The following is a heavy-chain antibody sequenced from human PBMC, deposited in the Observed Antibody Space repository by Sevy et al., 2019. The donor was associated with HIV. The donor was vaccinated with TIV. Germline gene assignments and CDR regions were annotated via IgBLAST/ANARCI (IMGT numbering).Heavy chain of an antibody. J-gene: IGHJ4*02. CDR3: ARDYPYDYVWRSFDY. V-gene: IGHV3-48*02. CDR1: GFTFSSYS. D-gene: IGHD3-16*01. Sequence: GGSLRLSCAASGFTFSSYSMNWVRQAPGKGLEWVSYISSSSSTIYYADSVKGRFTISRDNAKNSLYLQMNSLRDEDTAVYYSARDYPYDYVWRSFDYWGQGTLVTVSS. CDR2: ISSSSSTI.